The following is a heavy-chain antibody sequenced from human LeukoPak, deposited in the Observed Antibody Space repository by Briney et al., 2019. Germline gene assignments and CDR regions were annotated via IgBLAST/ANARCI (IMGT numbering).Heavy chain of an antibody. V-gene: IGHV3-74*01. D-gene: IGHD1-26*01. CDR2: INTDGSST. CDR3: ATLGAGAFDI. CDR1: GFTFSSYW. Sequence: GGSLSLSCAASGFTFSSYWMHWVRQAPGKGLVWVSRINTDGSSTGYADSVKGRFTISRDNAKNTLYLQMNSLRAEDTAVYYCATLGAGAFDIWGQGTMVTVSS. J-gene: IGHJ3*02.